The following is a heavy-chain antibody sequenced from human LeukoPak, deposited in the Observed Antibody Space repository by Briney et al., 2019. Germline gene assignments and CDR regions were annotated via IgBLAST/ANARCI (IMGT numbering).Heavy chain of an antibody. CDR3: ARPGGNIFDY. V-gene: IGHV3-21*01. J-gene: IGHJ4*02. Sequence: GGSLRLSCAASGFTFSSYSMNWVRQAPGKGLEWGSSISSSSTYIYYADSVKGRFTISRDNAKNSLYLQMNSLRAEDTAVYYCARPGGNIFDYWGQGTLVTVSS. D-gene: IGHD1/OR15-1a*01. CDR2: ISSSSTYI. CDR1: GFTFSSYS.